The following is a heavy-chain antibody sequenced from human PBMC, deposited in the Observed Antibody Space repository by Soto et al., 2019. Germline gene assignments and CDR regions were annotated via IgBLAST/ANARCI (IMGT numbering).Heavy chain of an antibody. D-gene: IGHD3-22*01. CDR3: ARRAWDSYYAIDV. CDR2: ISYDGSDK. CDR1: GFKYTDFA. Sequence: ESGGGEVQPGRSLRLSCAASGFKYTDFALHWVRQAPDKGLEWVAIISYDGSDKYYADSVKGRFVISRDNPKNTLYLEMNSLRPEDTAVYFCARRAWDSYYAIDVWGQGTTVTVFS. J-gene: IGHJ6*02. V-gene: IGHV3-30*09.